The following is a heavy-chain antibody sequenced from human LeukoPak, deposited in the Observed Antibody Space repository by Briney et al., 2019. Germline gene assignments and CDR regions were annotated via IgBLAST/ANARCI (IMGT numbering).Heavy chain of an antibody. V-gene: IGHV1-2*02. D-gene: IGHD3-22*01. CDR3: ARGDYYDSSGYYYWFDY. CDR1: GGTFSSYA. Sequence: GASVKVSCKASGGTFSSYAISWVRQAPGQGLEWMGWINPNSGGTNYAQKFQGRVTMTRDTSISTAYMELSRLRSDDTAVYYCARGDYYDSSGYYYWFDYWGQGTLVTVSS. J-gene: IGHJ4*02. CDR2: INPNSGGT.